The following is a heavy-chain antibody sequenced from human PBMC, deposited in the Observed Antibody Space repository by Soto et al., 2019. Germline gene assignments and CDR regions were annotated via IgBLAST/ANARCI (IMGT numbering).Heavy chain of an antibody. V-gene: IGHV3-23*01. CDR2: ISSSGGNT. J-gene: IGHJ4*02. D-gene: IGHD4-17*01. CDR1: GFKFDSYT. CDR3: AREWATVTTGF. Sequence: EVQLLESGGGLVQPGGSLRLSCAASGFKFDSYTMSWVRQAPGKGVEWVSGISSSGGNTYYADSVKGRFTISRDNSKNTLYLQMNSLRAEDTALYYCAREWATVTTGFWGQGTLVTVSS.